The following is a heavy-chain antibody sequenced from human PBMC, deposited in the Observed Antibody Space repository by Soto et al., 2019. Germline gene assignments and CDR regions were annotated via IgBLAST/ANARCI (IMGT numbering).Heavy chain of an antibody. CDR1: GFTFSSYS. V-gene: IGHV3-48*01. CDR3: ARDSPYGSGSYYNENYYYYMDV. J-gene: IGHJ6*03. Sequence: GGSLRLSCAASGFTFSSYSMNWVRQAPGKGLEWVSYISSSSSTIYYADSVKGRFTISRDNAKNSLYLQMNSLRAEDTAVYYCARDSPYGSGSYYNENYYYYMDVWGKGTTVTVSS. CDR2: ISSSSSTI. D-gene: IGHD3-10*01.